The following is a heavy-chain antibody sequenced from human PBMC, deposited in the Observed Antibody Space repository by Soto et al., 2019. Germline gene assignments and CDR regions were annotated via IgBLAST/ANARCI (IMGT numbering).Heavy chain of an antibody. CDR2: ISYDGSNK. D-gene: IGHD6-13*01. CDR3: AKFLFSSSWILAPYYGMDV. Sequence: QVQLVESGGGVVQPGRSLRLSCAASGFTFSSYGMHWVRQAPGKGLEWVAVISYDGSNKYYADSVKGRFTISRDNSKNTLYLQMNSLRAEDTAVYYCAKFLFSSSWILAPYYGMDVWGQGTTVTVSS. J-gene: IGHJ6*02. V-gene: IGHV3-30*18. CDR1: GFTFSSYG.